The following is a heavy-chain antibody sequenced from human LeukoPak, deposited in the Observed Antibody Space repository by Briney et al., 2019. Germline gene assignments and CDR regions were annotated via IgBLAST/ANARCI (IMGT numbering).Heavy chain of an antibody. Sequence: ASVTVSCKASGYTFTGYYMHWVRQAPGQGLEWMGRINPNNGATNYAQKLQGRVTITGDTSISTAYMELSSLRSDDTAVYYCTRESGSYHGNDYWGQGTLVTFAS. CDR3: TRESGSYHGNDY. J-gene: IGHJ4*02. CDR1: GYTFTGYY. D-gene: IGHD1-26*01. CDR2: INPNNGAT. V-gene: IGHV1-2*06.